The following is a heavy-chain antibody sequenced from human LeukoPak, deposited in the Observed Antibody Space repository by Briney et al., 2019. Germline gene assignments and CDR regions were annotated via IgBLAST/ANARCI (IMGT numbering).Heavy chain of an antibody. CDR1: GYTFTSYG. CDR3: ARDPRTSDYDYIWGSYRYKDSGYYFDY. Sequence: ASVKVSCKASGYTFTSYGISWVRQAPGQGLEWMGWISAYNGNTNYAQKLQGRVTMTTDTSTSTAYMELRSLRSDDTAVYYCARDPRTSDYDYIWGSYRYKDSGYYFDYWGQGTLVTVSS. D-gene: IGHD3-16*02. J-gene: IGHJ4*02. V-gene: IGHV1-18*01. CDR2: ISAYNGNT.